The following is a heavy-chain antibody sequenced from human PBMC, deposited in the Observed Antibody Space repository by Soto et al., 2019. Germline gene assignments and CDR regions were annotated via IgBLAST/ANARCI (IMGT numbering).Heavy chain of an antibody. CDR2: IWYDGSNK. CDR1: GFTFSSYG. Sequence: QVQLVESGGGVVQPERSLRLSCAASGFTFSSYGMHWVRQAPGKGLEWVAVIWYDGSNKYYADSVKGRFTISRDNSKNTLYLQMNSLRAEDTAVYYCARDSETTVAANWFDPWGQGTLVTVSS. CDR3: ARDSETTVAANWFDP. J-gene: IGHJ5*02. D-gene: IGHD4-17*01. V-gene: IGHV3-33*01.